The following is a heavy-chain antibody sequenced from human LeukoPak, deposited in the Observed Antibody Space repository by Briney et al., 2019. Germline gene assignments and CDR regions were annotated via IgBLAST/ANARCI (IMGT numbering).Heavy chain of an antibody. Sequence: GGSLRLSCAVSGVNFSSYWMSWVRQAPGKGLEWVANIKQDGSEEYYVDSVKGRFTISRDNAKNSLYLQMNSLRAEDTAVYYCARDQTKWEPLRRRDYYYMDVWGKGTTVTVSS. CDR2: IKQDGSEE. D-gene: IGHD1-26*01. V-gene: IGHV3-7*01. CDR1: GVNFSSYW. J-gene: IGHJ6*03. CDR3: ARDQTKWEPLRRRDYYYMDV.